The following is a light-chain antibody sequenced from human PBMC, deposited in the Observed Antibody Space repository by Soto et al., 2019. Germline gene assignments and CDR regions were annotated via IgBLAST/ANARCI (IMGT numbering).Light chain of an antibody. J-gene: IGKJ4*01. CDR3: QQDHNLPLT. V-gene: IGKV3-15*01. CDR2: GES. Sequence: IFITRSPSTXPVCVMSRAPSACRVRQSVSSNLAWYKKKPGKDXRXXXYGESNRATGIQARLSGSGSGTEFTLTISSLQSEDFAVYYCQQDHNLPLTFGRVTQVDI. CDR1: QSVSSN.